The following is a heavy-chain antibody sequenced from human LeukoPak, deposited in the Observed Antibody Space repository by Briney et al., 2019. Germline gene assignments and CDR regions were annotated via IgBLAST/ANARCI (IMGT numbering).Heavy chain of an antibody. CDR1: GYTLTSYY. CDR3: ARDSSGWYLFDY. D-gene: IGHD6-19*01. CDR2: INPSGGST. J-gene: IGHJ4*02. V-gene: IGHV1-46*01. Sequence: ASVKVSCKASGYTLTSYYMHWVRQAPGQGLEWMGIINPSGGSTSYAQKFQGRVTMTRDTSTSTVYMELSSLRSEDTAVYYCARDSSGWYLFDYWGQGTLVTVSS.